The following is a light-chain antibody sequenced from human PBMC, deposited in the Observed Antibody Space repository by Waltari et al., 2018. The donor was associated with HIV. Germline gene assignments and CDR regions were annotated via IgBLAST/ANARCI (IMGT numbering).Light chain of an antibody. CDR3: QVWDSSSDHPYV. CDR2: GDS. CDR1: NIGSKS. Sequence: SYVLTQPPSVSVAPGQTARITCGGNNIGSKSVHWYQQKPGQAPVLVVYGDSDRPAGIPERFSGSNSGNTATLTISRVEAGDEADYYCQVWDSSSDHPYVFGTGTKVTVL. J-gene: IGLJ1*01. V-gene: IGLV3-21*02.